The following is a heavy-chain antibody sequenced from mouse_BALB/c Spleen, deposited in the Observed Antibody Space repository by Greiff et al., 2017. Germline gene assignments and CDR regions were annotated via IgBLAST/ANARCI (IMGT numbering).Heavy chain of an antibody. V-gene: IGHV5-6-5*01. CDR2: ISSGGST. CDR1: GFTFSSYA. Sequence: DVKLVESGGGLVKPGGSLKLSCAASGFTFSSYAMSWVRQTPEKRLEWVASISSGGSTYYPDSVKGRFTISRDNARNILYLQMSSLRSEDTAMYYCARAHLYGSRYYAMGYWGLGTSVTVSS. J-gene: IGHJ4*01. CDR3: ARAHLYGSRYYAMGY. D-gene: IGHD1-1*01.